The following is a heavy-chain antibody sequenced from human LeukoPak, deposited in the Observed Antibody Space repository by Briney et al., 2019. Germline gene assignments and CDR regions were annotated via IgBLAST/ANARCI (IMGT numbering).Heavy chain of an antibody. D-gene: IGHD2/OR15-2a*01. V-gene: IGHV3-23*01. CDR1: GFTFSSYA. CDR3: ATSGLSRFGF. J-gene: IGHJ4*02. CDR2: ISGSGDNT. Sequence: PGGSLRLSCAASGFTFSSYAMNWVRQAPGKGLEWVSIISGSGDNTYYTDSVKGRFTISRDNSKNTLYLQMNSLRAGDTVVYYCATSGLSRFGFWGQGTLVTVSS.